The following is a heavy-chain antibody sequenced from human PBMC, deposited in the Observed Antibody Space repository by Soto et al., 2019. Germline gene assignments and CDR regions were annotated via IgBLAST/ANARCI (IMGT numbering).Heavy chain of an antibody. CDR2: ISYDGSNK. V-gene: IGHV3-30*18. D-gene: IGHD7-27*01. Sequence: QVQLVESGGGVVQPGRSLRLSCAASGFTFSSYGMHWVRQAPGKGLEWVAVISYDGSNKYYADSVKGRFTISRDNSKNTLYLQMNSLRVEDTAVYYCANGDSVGHWGQGTLVTVSS. CDR3: ANGDSVGH. CDR1: GFTFSSYG. J-gene: IGHJ1*01.